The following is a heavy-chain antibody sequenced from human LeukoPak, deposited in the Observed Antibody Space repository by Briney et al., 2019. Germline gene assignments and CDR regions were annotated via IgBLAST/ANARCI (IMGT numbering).Heavy chain of an antibody. D-gene: IGHD3-10*01. CDR3: ARDAPGIKYYYGMDV. V-gene: IGHV1-69*13. Sequence: SVKVSCKASGGTFSSYAISWVRQAPGQGLEWMGGIIPIFGTANYAQKFQGRVTITADESTSTAYMELSSLRSEDTAVYYCARDAPGIKYYYGMDVWGQETTVTVSS. J-gene: IGHJ6*02. CDR1: GGTFSSYA. CDR2: IIPIFGTA.